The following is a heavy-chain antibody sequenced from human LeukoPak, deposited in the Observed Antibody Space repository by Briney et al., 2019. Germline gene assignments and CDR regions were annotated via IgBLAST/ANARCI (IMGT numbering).Heavy chain of an antibody. CDR2: ISYDGSNK. V-gene: IGHV3-30-3*01. CDR3: ARGGDGYNKDGPDY. D-gene: IGHD5-24*01. CDR1: GFTFSSYA. Sequence: GGSLRLSCAASGFTFSSYAMHWVRQAPGKGLEWVAVISYDGSNKYYADSVKGRFTISRDNSKNTLYLQMNSLRAEDTAVYYCARGGDGYNKDGPDYWGQGTLVTVSS. J-gene: IGHJ4*02.